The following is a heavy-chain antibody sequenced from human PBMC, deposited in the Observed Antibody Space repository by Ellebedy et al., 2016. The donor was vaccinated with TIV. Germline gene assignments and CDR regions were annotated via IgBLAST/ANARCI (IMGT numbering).Heavy chain of an antibody. J-gene: IGHJ6*02. V-gene: IGHV3-23*01. D-gene: IGHD6-13*01. Sequence: SVQGRFTISRDNSKDTLYLQMNSLRAEDTAIYYCAKFPRRDAWYGDYYGMDVWGQGTTVSISS. CDR3: AKFPRRDAWYGDYYGMDV.